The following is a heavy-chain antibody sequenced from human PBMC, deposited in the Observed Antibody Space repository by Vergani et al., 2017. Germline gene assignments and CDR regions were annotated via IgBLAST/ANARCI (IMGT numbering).Heavy chain of an antibody. CDR3: AVSGSYSY. Sequence: QVQLLESGGGVVQPGRSLRLSCAASGFTFSSYAMHWVRQAPGKGLEWVAVISYDGSNKYYADSVKGRFTISRDNSKNTLYLQMNSLRAEDTAVYYCAVSGSYSYWGQGTLVTVSS. CDR1: GFTFSSYA. V-gene: IGHV3-30-3*02. J-gene: IGHJ4*02. CDR2: ISYDGSNK. D-gene: IGHD1-26*01.